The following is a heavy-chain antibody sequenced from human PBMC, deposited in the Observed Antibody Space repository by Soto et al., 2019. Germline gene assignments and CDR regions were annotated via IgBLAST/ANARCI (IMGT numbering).Heavy chain of an antibody. J-gene: IGHJ6*02. CDR3: TYGMDV. V-gene: IGHV1-2*02. CDR1: GYTFTGYY. Sequence: QVQLVQSGAEVKKPGASVKVSCKASGYTFTGYYMHWVRQAPGQGLEWMGWINPNSGGTNYEQKFQGRVTMTRDTSISTAYMELSRLRSDDTAVYYCTYGMDVWGQGTTVTVSS. CDR2: INPNSGGT.